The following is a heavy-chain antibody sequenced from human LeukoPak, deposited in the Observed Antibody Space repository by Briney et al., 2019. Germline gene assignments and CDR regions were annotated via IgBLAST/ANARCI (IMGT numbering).Heavy chain of an antibody. J-gene: IGHJ4*02. CDR1: GGSISSSSYY. D-gene: IGHD3-10*01. CDR3: AREEFTMTDY. CDR2: IYYSGST. Sequence: SETLSLTCTVSGGSISSSSYYWGWIRQPPGKGLEWIGSIYYSGSTYYNPSLKSRVTISVDTSKNQFSLKLSSVTAADTAVYYCAREEFTMTDYWGQGTLVTVSS. V-gene: IGHV4-39*07.